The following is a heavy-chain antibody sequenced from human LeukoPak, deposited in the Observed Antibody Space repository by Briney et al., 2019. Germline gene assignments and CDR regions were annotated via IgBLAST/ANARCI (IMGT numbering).Heavy chain of an antibody. Sequence: GGSLRLSCAASEFSVGSNYMTWVRQAPGKGLEWVSLIYSGGSTYYADSAKGRFTISRDNSKNTLYLQMNSLRAEDTAVYYCARVSPNTVTTLQYFDYWGQGTLVTVSS. D-gene: IGHD4-17*01. CDR1: EFSVGSNY. CDR3: ARVSPNTVTTLQYFDY. V-gene: IGHV3-66*01. CDR2: IYSGGST. J-gene: IGHJ4*02.